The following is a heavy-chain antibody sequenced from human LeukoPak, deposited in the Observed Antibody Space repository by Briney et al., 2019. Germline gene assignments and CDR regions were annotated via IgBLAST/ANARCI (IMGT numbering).Heavy chain of an antibody. CDR3: ARDPSHLPYYYYGMDV. CDR1: GGTFSSSP. J-gene: IGHJ6*02. Sequence: SVKVSCKASGGTFSSSPISWVRQAPGQGLEWMGGTIPFYGTTIYAQKFQGRVTITADESTSTAYMELSSLRSEDTAVYYCARDPSHLPYYYYGMDVWGQGTTVTVSS. CDR2: TIPFYGTT. V-gene: IGHV1-69*13. D-gene: IGHD3-3*02.